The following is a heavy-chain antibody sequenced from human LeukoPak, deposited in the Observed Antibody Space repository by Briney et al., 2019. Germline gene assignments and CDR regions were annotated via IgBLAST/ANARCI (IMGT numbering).Heavy chain of an antibody. D-gene: IGHD1-7*01. Sequence: SETLSLTCTVSGGSISSYDWSWIRQPPGKGLEWIGYIYYSGSTNYNPSLKSRVTISVDTSKNQFSLKLSSVTAADTAVYYCARESGITGTSSGGWFDPWGQGTLVTVSS. CDR2: IYYSGST. CDR1: GGSISSYD. J-gene: IGHJ5*02. CDR3: ARESGITGTSSGGWFDP. V-gene: IGHV4-59*01.